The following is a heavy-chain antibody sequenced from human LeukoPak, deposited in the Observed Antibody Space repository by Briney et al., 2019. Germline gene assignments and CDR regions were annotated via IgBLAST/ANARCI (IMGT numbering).Heavy chain of an antibody. CDR2: IYHSGST. CDR1: GYSISSGYY. CDR3: ATGYYHDSLPYFDY. D-gene: IGHD3-22*01. V-gene: IGHV4-38-2*01. J-gene: IGHJ4*02. Sequence: SETLSLTCAVSGYSISSGYYWGWIRQPPGKGLEWIGSIYHSGSTYYNPSLKSRVTISVDTSKNQFSLKLSSVTAADAAVYYCATGYYHDSLPYFDYWGQGTLVTVSS.